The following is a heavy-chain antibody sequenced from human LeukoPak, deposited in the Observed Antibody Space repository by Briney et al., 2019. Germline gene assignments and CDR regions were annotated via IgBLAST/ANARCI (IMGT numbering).Heavy chain of an antibody. CDR2: ISAYNGNT. J-gene: IGHJ4*02. D-gene: IGHD4-23*01. CDR3: ASHYGGVYYFDY. V-gene: IGHV1-18*01. CDR1: GGTFSSYA. Sequence: ASVKVSCKASGGTFSSYAISWVRQAPGQGLEWMGWISAYNGNTNYAQKLQGRVTMTTDTSTSTAYMELRSLRSDDTAVYYCASHYGGVYYFDYWGQGTLVTVSS.